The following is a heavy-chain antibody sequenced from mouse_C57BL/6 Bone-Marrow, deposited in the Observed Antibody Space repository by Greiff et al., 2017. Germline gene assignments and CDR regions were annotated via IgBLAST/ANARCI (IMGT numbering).Heavy chain of an antibody. CDR1: GYTFTDYN. CDR2: INPNNGGT. CDR3: ARGRGLRRNCYAMDY. V-gene: IGHV1-22*01. D-gene: IGHD2-4*01. J-gene: IGHJ4*01. Sequence: EVQLQQSGPELVKPGASVTMSCKASGYTFTDYNMHWVKQSHGKSLEWIGYINPNNGGTSYNQKFKGKATLTVNKSSSTAYMELRSLTSEDSAVYYCARGRGLRRNCYAMDYWGQGTSVTVSS.